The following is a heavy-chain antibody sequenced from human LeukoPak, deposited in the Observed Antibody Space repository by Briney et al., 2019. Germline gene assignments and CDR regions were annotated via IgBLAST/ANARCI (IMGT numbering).Heavy chain of an antibody. CDR2: INHSGST. CDR1: GGSFSGYY. J-gene: IGHJ4*02. Sequence: SETLSLTCAVYGGSFSGYYWSWIRQPPGKGLEWIGEINHSGSTNYNPSLKSRVTISVDTSKNQFSLKLGSVTAADTAVYYCARRGGSYRLDYWGQGTLVTVSS. CDR3: ARRGGSYRLDY. V-gene: IGHV4-34*01. D-gene: IGHD1-26*01.